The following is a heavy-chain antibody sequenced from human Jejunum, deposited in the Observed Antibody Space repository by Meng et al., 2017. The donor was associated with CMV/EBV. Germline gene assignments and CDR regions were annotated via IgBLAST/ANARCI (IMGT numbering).Heavy chain of an antibody. V-gene: IGHV4-61*01. CDR3: ARVARYYDSIGYYYVVDY. J-gene: IGHJ4*02. CDR2: MEYSGGT. Sequence: SSGSYYWSWLRQPPGKGLEWIGYMEYSGGTNYNPSLKSRLTISEDTSKNQFSLKLTSVTAADTAVYYCARVARYYDSIGYYYVVDYWGQGTLVTVSS. CDR1: SSGSYY. D-gene: IGHD3-22*01.